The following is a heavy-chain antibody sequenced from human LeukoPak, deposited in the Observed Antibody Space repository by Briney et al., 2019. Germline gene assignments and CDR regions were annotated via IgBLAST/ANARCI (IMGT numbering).Heavy chain of an antibody. CDR1: GGPFCNYHYY. Sequence: SSETLSLPCTVSGGPFCNYHYYWGWIRQSPGKGLEWIGSIYYLWSTYYNPSLKSRVTISVDPSKPPFSLELSSVTVADTGVYYWARQKNYDFWSGFFDYWGLGALVTVSS. V-gene: IGHV4-39*01. CDR2: IYYLWST. CDR3: ARQKNYDFWSGFFDY. J-gene: IGHJ4*02. D-gene: IGHD3-3*01.